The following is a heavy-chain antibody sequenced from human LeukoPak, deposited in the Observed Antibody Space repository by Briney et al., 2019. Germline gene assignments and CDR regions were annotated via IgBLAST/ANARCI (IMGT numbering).Heavy chain of an antibody. CDR1: GFTFSSYA. J-gene: IGHJ2*01. V-gene: IGHV3-64*01. CDR3: ASSPPTGTTWYFDL. D-gene: IGHD1-7*01. Sequence: GGSLRLSCAASGFTFSSYAMHWVRQAPGQGLEYVSAISSNGGSTYYANSAKGRFTISRDNSKNTLYLQMGSLRIEDMAVYYCASSPPTGTTWYFDLWGRGTLVTVSS. CDR2: ISSNGGST.